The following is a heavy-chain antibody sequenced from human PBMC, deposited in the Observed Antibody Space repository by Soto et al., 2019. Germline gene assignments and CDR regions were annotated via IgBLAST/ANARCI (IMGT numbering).Heavy chain of an antibody. J-gene: IGHJ5*02. V-gene: IGHV4-39*01. CDR2: IYYSGST. CDR3: ARHDEENNWFDP. CDR1: GGSISSSSYY. Sequence: SETLSLTCTVSGGSISSSSYYWGWIRQPPGKGLEWIGSIYYSGSTYYNPSLKSRVTISVDTSKNQFSLKLSSVTAADTAVYYCARHDEENNWFDPWGQGTLVTVSS.